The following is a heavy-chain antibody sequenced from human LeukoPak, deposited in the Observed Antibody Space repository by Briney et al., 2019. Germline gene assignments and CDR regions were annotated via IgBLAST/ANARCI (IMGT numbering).Heavy chain of an antibody. CDR2: INHGGST. J-gene: IGHJ6*03. D-gene: IGHD2-2*01. CDR3: ARGRTGYQLLPTKKDYSYYYIDV. V-gene: IGHV4-34*01. CDR1: GFTFSSYW. Sequence: GSLRLSCAASGFTFSSYWMSWIRQPPGKGLEWIGEINHGGSTNYNPSLKSRITISVDTSKNQFSLKLSSMTAADTAVYYCARGRTGYQLLPTKKDYSYYYIDVWGKGTTVTVSS.